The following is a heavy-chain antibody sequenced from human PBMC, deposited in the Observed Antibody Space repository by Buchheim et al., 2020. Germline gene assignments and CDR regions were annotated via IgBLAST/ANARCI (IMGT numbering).Heavy chain of an antibody. Sequence: QLQLQESGSGPVKPSQTLSLTCAVSGGSISSGGYSWSWIRQPPGKGLEWIGYIYHSGSTYYNPSLKSRVTISVDRSKNQFSLKLSSVTAADTAVYYCARGVSSGEYYFDYWGQGTL. V-gene: IGHV4-30-2*01. CDR2: IYHSGST. CDR3: ARGVSSGEYYFDY. D-gene: IGHD3-22*01. J-gene: IGHJ4*02. CDR1: GGSISSGGYS.